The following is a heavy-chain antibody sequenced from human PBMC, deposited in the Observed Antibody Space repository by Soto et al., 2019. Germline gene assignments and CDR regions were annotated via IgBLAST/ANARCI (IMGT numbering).Heavy chain of an antibody. V-gene: IGHV1-18*01. CDR2: ISAYNGNT. J-gene: IGHJ4*02. CDR1: GYTLTSYG. D-gene: IGHD5-18*01. CDR3: ARDLWVRRYSYDYFDY. Sequence: ASVKVSCKASGYTLTSYGISWVRQAPGQGLEWMGWISAYNGNTNYAQKLQGRVTMTTDTSTSTAYMELRSLRSDDTAVYYCARDLWVRRYSYDYFDYWGQGTLVTVSS.